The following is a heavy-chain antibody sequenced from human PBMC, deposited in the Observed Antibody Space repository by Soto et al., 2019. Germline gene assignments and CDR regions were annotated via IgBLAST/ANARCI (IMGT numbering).Heavy chain of an antibody. V-gene: IGHV4-30-4*01. J-gene: IGHJ4*02. Sequence: SETLSLTCPVSGGSISSGDYYWSWIRQPPEKGLEWIGYIYYSGSTYYNPSLKSRVTISVDTSKNQFSLKLSSVTAADTAVYYCARLTPGYSSGWFIDYWGQGTLVTVSS. CDR2: IYYSGST. CDR1: GGSISSGDYY. D-gene: IGHD6-19*01. CDR3: ARLTPGYSSGWFIDY.